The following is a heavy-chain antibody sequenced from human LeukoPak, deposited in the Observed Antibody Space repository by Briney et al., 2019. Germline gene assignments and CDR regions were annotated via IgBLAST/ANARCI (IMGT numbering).Heavy chain of an antibody. CDR2: ISYDGSNK. CDR1: GLTFSSYA. CDR3: ARDQVYFDY. J-gene: IGHJ4*02. Sequence: GGSLRLSCAASGLTFSSYAMHWVRQAPGKGLEWVAVISYDGSNKYYADSVKGRFTISRDNSKNTLYLQMNSLRAEDTAVYYCARDQVYFDYWGQGTLVTVSS. V-gene: IGHV3-30*04.